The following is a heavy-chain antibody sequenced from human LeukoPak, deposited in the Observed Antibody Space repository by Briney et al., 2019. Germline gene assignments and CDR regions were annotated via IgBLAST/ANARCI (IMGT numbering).Heavy chain of an antibody. Sequence: SVKVSCKASGFTFTSSAVQWVRQARGQRLEWIGWIVVGSGYTNYAQKFQERVTITRDMSTSTAYMELSSLRSEDTAVYYCAAAPMDYYDSSGYYYDYWGQGTLVTVSS. CDR2: IVVGSGYT. V-gene: IGHV1-58*01. CDR1: GFTFTSSA. D-gene: IGHD3-22*01. J-gene: IGHJ4*02. CDR3: AAAPMDYYDSSGYYYDY.